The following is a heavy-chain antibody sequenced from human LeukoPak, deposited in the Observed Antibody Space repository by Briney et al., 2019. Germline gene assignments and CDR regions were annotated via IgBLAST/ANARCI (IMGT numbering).Heavy chain of an antibody. CDR1: GYTFTGYY. Sequence: ASVKVSCKASGYTFTGYYLHWVRQAPGQGLEWMGWINPNSGDTNYGQKFQGRVTMTRDTSISTAYMELSRLRSDDTAVYYCARDLILGSSTSHIFDYWGQGTLVTVSS. D-gene: IGHD2-2*01. CDR2: INPNSGDT. V-gene: IGHV1-2*02. J-gene: IGHJ4*02. CDR3: ARDLILGSSTSHIFDY.